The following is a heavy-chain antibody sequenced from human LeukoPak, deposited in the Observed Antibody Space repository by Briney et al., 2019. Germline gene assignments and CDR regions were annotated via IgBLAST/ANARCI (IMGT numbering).Heavy chain of an antibody. J-gene: IGHJ4*02. V-gene: IGHV4-61*01. CDR2: ISYSGST. D-gene: IGHD3-10*01. Sequence: SETLSLTCTVSGGSVSSGSDYWSWIRQPPGKGLEWIGHISYSGSTNYTPSLKSGVTISLDTSKNQLSLKLSSVTTADTAVYYCARGQAALWFGELWGQGTLVTVSS. CDR3: ARGQAALWFGEL. CDR1: GGSVSSGSDY.